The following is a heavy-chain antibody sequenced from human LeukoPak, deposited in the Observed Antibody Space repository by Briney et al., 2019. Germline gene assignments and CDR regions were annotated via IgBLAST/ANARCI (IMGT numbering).Heavy chain of an antibody. Sequence: GGSLRLSCAASGFTFSNYWLTWVRQAPGKGLEWVANIKHDGSDQYYLDSVKGRFTISRDNAKNSLYLQMNSLRAEDTAVYYCARGIATGIDFFDPWGQGTLVTVSS. CDR1: GFTFSNYW. V-gene: IGHV3-7*01. CDR3: ARGIATGIDFFDP. D-gene: IGHD6-13*01. J-gene: IGHJ5*02. CDR2: IKHDGSDQ.